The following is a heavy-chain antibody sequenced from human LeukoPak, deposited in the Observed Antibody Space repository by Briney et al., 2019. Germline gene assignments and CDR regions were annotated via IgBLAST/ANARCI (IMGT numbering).Heavy chain of an antibody. CDR2: IIPIFGTA. CDR1: GGTFSSYA. Sequence: GASVKVSCKASGGTFSSYAISWVRQAPGQGLEWMGGIIPIFGTANYAQKFQGRVTITADESTSTAYMELNSLRSEDTAVYYCARDSPKYSSSRYFWGQGTLVTVSS. D-gene: IGHD6-13*01. CDR3: ARDSPKYSSSRYF. V-gene: IGHV1-69*13. J-gene: IGHJ4*02.